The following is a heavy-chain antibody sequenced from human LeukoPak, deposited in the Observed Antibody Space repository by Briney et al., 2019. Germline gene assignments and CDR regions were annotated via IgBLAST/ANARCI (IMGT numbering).Heavy chain of an antibody. CDR1: GGSFSGYY. CDR3: SLISGSRWGSQEL. D-gene: IGHD6-13*01. V-gene: IGHV4-34*01. Sequence: SGTLSLTCAVYGGSFSGYYWSWTRQPPGKGLEWIGEINHSGSTNYNPSLKSRVTVSVDTSKNQFSLKLSSVTAADTAVYYCSLISGSRWGSQELWGQGTLVTVSS. J-gene: IGHJ4*02. CDR2: INHSGST.